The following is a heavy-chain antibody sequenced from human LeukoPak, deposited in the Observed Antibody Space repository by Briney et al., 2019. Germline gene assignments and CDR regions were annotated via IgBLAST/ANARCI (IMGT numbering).Heavy chain of an antibody. CDR1: GGSISSYY. V-gene: IGHV4-59*01. CDR2: MYYSGST. D-gene: IGHD3-9*01. J-gene: IGHJ6*03. CDR3: ARDVAPNTLRYFDWFGHYYYYMDV. Sequence: PSETLSLTCTVSGGSISSYYWSWIRQPPGKGLEWIGSMYYSGSTNYNPSLKSRVTISVDTSKNQFSLKLSSVTAADTAVYYCARDVAPNTLRYFDWFGHYYYYMDVWGKGTTVTVSS.